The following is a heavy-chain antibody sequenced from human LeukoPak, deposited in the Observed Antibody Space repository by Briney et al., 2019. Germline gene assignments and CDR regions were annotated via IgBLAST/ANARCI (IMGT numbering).Heavy chain of an antibody. J-gene: IGHJ4*02. D-gene: IGHD3-3*01. CDR3: AKTEGGMYYDFWSGYYAAYYFDY. CDR2: FSGSGGST. V-gene: IGHV3-23*01. CDR1: GFTFSSYA. Sequence: GGSLRLSCAASGFTFSSYAMSWVRQSPGKGLEWVSAFSGSGGSTYYADSVKGRFTISRDNSKNTLYLQMNSLRAEDTAVYYCAKTEGGMYYDFWSGYYAAYYFDYWGQGTLVTVSS.